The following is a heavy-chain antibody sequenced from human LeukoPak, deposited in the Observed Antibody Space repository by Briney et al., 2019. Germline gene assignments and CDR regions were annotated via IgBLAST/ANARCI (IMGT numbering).Heavy chain of an antibody. CDR1: GFSFDTYS. V-gene: IGHV3-23*01. CDR3: AKDPVEYR. D-gene: IGHD3-3*01. Sequence: GGSLRLSFVASGFSFDTYSMSWVRQAPGKGLEWVSAISATGGRTYYEDSVKGRFTISRDNSKNTLYLQMNSLRADDTAVYYCAKDPVEYRWGQGTLVTVYS. J-gene: IGHJ4*02. CDR2: ISATGGRT.